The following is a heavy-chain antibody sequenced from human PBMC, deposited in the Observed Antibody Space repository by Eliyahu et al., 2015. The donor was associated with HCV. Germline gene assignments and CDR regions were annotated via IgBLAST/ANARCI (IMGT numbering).Heavy chain of an antibody. CDR2: ISSSSSTI. V-gene: IGHV3-48*01. CDR1: GFXFSSYS. J-gene: IGHJ4*02. Sequence: EVQLVESGGGLVQPGGSLRLSCAASGFXFSSYSMNWVRQAPGKGLGWVSYISSSSSTIYYADSVKGRFTISRDNAKNSLYLQMNSLRAEDTAVYYCARDRLLWFGELSPYFDYWGQGTLVTVSS. CDR3: ARDRLLWFGELSPYFDY. D-gene: IGHD3-10*01.